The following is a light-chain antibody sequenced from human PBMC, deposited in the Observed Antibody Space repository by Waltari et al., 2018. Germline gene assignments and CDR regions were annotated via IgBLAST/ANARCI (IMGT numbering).Light chain of an antibody. Sequence: DIQMTQSPSSLSASVGDRVTITCRASQCISTYLNWYQVKPGKAPKLLISAASTLQGGVPSRFSGSGSGADFTLTISNLQPDDYATYYCQQSYSIPCAFGQGTKLEIK. V-gene: IGKV1-39*01. CDR2: AAS. CDR1: QCISTY. J-gene: IGKJ2*01. CDR3: QQSYSIPCA.